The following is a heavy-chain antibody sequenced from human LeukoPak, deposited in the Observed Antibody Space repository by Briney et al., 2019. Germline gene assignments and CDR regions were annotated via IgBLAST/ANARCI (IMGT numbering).Heavy chain of an antibody. CDR2: IWYDGSNK. CDR3: ARENLPRYGDQDWVY. J-gene: IGHJ4*02. Sequence: GGSLRLSCAASGFTFSDYYMSWIRQAPGKGLEWVAVIWYDGSNKYYADSVKGRFTISRDNSKNTLYLQMNSLRAEDTAVYYCARENLPRYGDQDWVYWGQGTLVTVSS. CDR1: GFTFSDYY. D-gene: IGHD4-17*01. V-gene: IGHV3-33*08.